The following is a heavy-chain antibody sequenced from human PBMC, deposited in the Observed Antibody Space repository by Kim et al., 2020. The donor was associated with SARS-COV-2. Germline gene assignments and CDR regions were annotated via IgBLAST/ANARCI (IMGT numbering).Heavy chain of an antibody. D-gene: IGHD1-7*01. CDR1: GFTFSSYG. CDR3: ARDQVWNYARANAFDI. Sequence: GGSLRLSCAASGFTFSSYGMHWVRQAPGKGLEWVAVIWYDGSNKYYADSVKGRFTISRDNSKNTLYLQMNSLRAEDTAVYYCARDQVWNYARANAFDIWGQGTMVTVSS. V-gene: IGHV3-33*01. CDR2: IWYDGSNK. J-gene: IGHJ3*02.